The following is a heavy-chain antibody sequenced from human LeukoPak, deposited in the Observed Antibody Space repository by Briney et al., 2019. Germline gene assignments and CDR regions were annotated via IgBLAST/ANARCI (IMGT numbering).Heavy chain of an antibody. V-gene: IGHV3-23*01. Sequence: GGSLRLSCAASGFTFSSYAMSWVRQAPGKGLEWFSAISGSGGSTYYADSVKGRFTISRDNSKNTLYLQMNSLRAEDTAVYYCAKDLDYYDSSGYYFVGLFDYWGQGTLVTVSS. D-gene: IGHD3-22*01. CDR3: AKDLDYYDSSGYYFVGLFDY. CDR2: ISGSGGST. CDR1: GFTFSSYA. J-gene: IGHJ4*02.